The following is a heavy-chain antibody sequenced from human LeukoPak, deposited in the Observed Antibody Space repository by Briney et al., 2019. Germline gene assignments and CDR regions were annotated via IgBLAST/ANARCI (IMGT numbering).Heavy chain of an antibody. V-gene: IGHV3-30*02. D-gene: IGHD3-22*01. CDR3: AKDSDYYDSSGYYYACDY. Sequence: GGSLRLSCAASGFTFSSYGMHWVRQAPGKGLEGVAFIRYEGSNKYYADSVKGRFTISRENYKNTLYLKRNSLRAEDTAVYYCAKDSDYYDSSGYYYACDYWGQGTLVTVSS. J-gene: IGHJ4*02. CDR1: GFTFSSYG. CDR2: IRYEGSNK.